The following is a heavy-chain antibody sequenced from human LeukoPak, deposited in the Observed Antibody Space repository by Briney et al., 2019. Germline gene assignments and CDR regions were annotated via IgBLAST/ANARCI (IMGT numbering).Heavy chain of an antibody. Sequence: PGGSLRLSCAASGSTFSSYAMSWVRQAPGKGLEWVSAISGSGGSTYYADSVKGRFTISRDNSKNTLYLQMNSLRAEDTAVYYFAKDVDPAGIAVAGAFDYWGQGTLVTVSS. CDR1: GSTFSSYA. CDR3: AKDVDPAGIAVAGAFDY. J-gene: IGHJ4*02. CDR2: ISGSGGST. V-gene: IGHV3-23*01. D-gene: IGHD6-19*01.